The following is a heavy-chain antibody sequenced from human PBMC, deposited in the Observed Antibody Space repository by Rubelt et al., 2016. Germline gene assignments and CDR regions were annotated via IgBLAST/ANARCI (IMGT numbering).Heavy chain of an antibody. CDR3: AKMPDSSGYYLHFDY. D-gene: IGHD3-22*01. J-gene: IGHJ4*02. CDR2: ISSSSSYI. V-gene: IGHV3-21*01. Sequence: NWVRQAPRKGLEWVSSISSSSSYIYYADSVKGRFTISRDNAKNSLYLQMNSLRAEDTAVYYCAKMPDSSGYYLHFDYWGQGTLVTVSS.